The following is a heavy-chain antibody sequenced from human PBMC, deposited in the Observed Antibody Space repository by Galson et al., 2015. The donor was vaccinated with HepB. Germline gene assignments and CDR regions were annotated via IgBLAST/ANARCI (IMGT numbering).Heavy chain of an antibody. CDR3: ARDYHDAFDI. CDR1: GFTFSSYA. J-gene: IGHJ3*02. D-gene: IGHD2-2*01. Sequence: SLRLSCAASGFTFSSYAMHWVRQAPGKGLEWVAVISYDGSNKYYADSVKGRFTISRDNSKNTLYLQMNSLRDEDTAVYYCARDYHDAFDIWGQGTMVTVSS. CDR2: ISYDGSNK. V-gene: IGHV3-30-3*01.